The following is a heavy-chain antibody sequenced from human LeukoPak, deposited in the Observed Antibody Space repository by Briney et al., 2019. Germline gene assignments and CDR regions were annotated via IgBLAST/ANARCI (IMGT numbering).Heavy chain of an antibody. CDR2: FDPEDGET. J-gene: IGHJ3*02. Sequence: ASVKVSCKVSAYTLTELSMHWMRQAPGKGLEWMGGFDPEDGETIYAQKFQGRVTMTEDTSTDTAYMELSSLRSEDTAVYYCAFPTRRGFGELFYAFDIWGQGTMVTVSS. CDR3: AFPTRRGFGELFYAFDI. CDR1: AYTLTELS. D-gene: IGHD3-10*01. V-gene: IGHV1-24*01.